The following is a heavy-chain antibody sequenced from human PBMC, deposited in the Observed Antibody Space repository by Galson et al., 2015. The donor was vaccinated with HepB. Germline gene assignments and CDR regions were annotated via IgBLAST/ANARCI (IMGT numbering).Heavy chain of an antibody. Sequence: SLRLSCAASGFTFSSYAMSWVRQAPGKGLEWVSGMSGSGDSTDYADSVKGRFTISRDNSKNTLYLQMNSLRAEDTAVYYCAKDGYCSSTSCDSDYWCQGTLVTVSS. J-gene: IGHJ4*02. CDR1: GFTFSSYA. CDR3: AKDGYCSSTSCDSDY. CDR2: MSGSGDST. D-gene: IGHD2-2*01. V-gene: IGHV3-23*01.